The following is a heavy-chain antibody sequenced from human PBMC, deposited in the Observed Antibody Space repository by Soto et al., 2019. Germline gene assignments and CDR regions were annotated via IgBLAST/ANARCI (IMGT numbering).Heavy chain of an antibody. CDR2: ISSDGKKE. CDR1: EFSLISYS. V-gene: IGHV3-30*04. D-gene: IGHD5-18*01. CDR3: ARERYSYGRQFDL. Sequence: PGWSLRLSCAASEFSLISYSMYWVRQSPDKGLDWVAFISSDGKKEHYAASVEGRFTISRDISKNTVLLCMRSLRSEDTAMYYCARERYSYGRQFDLWGHGNPVTVSS. J-gene: IGHJ4*03.